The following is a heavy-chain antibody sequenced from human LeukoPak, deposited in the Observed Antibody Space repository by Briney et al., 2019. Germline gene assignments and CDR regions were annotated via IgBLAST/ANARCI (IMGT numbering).Heavy chain of an antibody. Sequence: PSETLSLTCAVYGGSFSGYYWSWIRQPPGKGLEWIGEINHSGSTNYNPSLKNRVTISVDTSKNQFSLKLSSVTAADTAVYYCARGLGSYYGGPVDYWGQGTLVTVSS. D-gene: IGHD1-26*01. CDR2: INHSGST. J-gene: IGHJ4*02. CDR1: GGSFSGYY. V-gene: IGHV4-34*01. CDR3: ARGLGSYYGGPVDY.